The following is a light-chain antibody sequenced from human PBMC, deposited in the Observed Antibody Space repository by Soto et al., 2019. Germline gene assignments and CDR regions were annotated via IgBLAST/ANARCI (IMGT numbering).Light chain of an antibody. Sequence: EIVLTQSPGTLSLSPGERATLSCRASQSVSSSYLAWYQQKPGQAPRLLIYDVSSRATGSPDRFSGGGSGTDFTLTIGRLEPEDFAVYYCQQYGNSPQTFGQGTKVEIK. CDR1: QSVSSSY. V-gene: IGKV3-20*01. J-gene: IGKJ1*01. CDR2: DVS. CDR3: QQYGNSPQT.